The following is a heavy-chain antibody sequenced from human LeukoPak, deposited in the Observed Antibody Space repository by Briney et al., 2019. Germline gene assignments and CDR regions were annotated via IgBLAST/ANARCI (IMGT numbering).Heavy chain of an antibody. CDR3: AKDFLGSSSRYFDY. V-gene: IGHV3-23*01. Sequence: GGSLRLSCAASGFTFSSYAMSWVRQAPGKGLEWASAISGSGGSTYYADSVKGRFTISRDNSKNTLYLQMNSLRAEDTTVYYCAKDFLGSSSRYFDYWGQGTLVTVSS. CDR1: GFTFSSYA. CDR2: ISGSGGST. D-gene: IGHD6-6*01. J-gene: IGHJ4*02.